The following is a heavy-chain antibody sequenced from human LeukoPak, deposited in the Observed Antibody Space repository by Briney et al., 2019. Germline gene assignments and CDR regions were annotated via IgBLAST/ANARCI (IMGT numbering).Heavy chain of an antibody. Sequence: SETLSLTCTVSGGSISSSSYYWGWIRQPPGKGLEWIGSIYYSGSTYYNPSLKSRVTISLDTSKNQFSLKLSSVTAADTAVYYCARHDSSGWHFDYWGQGTLVTVSS. CDR2: IYYSGST. D-gene: IGHD6-19*01. V-gene: IGHV4-39*01. CDR1: GGSISSSSYY. J-gene: IGHJ4*02. CDR3: ARHDSSGWHFDY.